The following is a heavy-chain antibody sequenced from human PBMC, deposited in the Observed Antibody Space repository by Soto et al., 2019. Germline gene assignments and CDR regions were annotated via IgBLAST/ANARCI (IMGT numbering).Heavy chain of an antibody. CDR3: ARGRSQEWERLVQYVDY. CDR1: GGSVSNSY. CDR2: VYYIGST. V-gene: IGHV4-59*02. D-gene: IGHD1-26*01. J-gene: IGHJ4*02. Sequence: QVQLQESGPGLVTPSETLSLPCTVSGGSVSNSYWGWIRQPPGKGLELVAHVYYIGSTTYNPSLGTRVTISVGKSKDQFAPKMTSVTGADTAGYYCARGRSQEWERLVQYVDYWREGTLITVSA.